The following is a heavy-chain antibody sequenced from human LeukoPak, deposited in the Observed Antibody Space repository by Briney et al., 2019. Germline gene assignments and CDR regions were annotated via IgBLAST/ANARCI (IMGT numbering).Heavy chain of an antibody. CDR3: ARHIGGGSGPDY. CDR2: IYHSGST. Sequence: PSETLSLTCTVSGYSISSGYYWGWIRQPPGKGLEWIGSIYHSGSTYYNPSLKSRVTISVDTSKNQFSLKLSSVTAADTAVYYCARHIGGGSGPDYWGQGTLVTVSS. D-gene: IGHD6-19*01. V-gene: IGHV4-38-2*02. J-gene: IGHJ4*02. CDR1: GYSISSGYY.